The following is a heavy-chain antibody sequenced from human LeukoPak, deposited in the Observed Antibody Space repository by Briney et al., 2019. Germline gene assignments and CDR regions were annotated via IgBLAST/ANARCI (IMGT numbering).Heavy chain of an antibody. CDR2: ISGSGGST. CDR1: GFTFSSYA. D-gene: IGHD3-16*02. CDR3: APYDYVWGSYRY. J-gene: IGHJ4*02. Sequence: GGSLRLSXAASGFTFSSYAMSWVRQAPGKGLEWVSAISGSGGSTYYADSVKGRFTISRDNSKNTLYLQMNSLRAEDTAVYYCAPYDYVWGSYRYWGQGTLVTVSS. V-gene: IGHV3-23*01.